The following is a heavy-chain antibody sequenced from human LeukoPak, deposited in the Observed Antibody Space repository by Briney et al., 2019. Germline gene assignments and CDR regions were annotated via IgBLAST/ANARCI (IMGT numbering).Heavy chain of an antibody. Sequence: GGSLRLSCAASGFTFSSYWMHWVRQAPGRGLEWVSTSGGNTDYADSVRGRFTISRDNSKNTLYLQMNSLRAEDTAVYYCAKDSGSGSYYIYYFDYWGQGTLVTVSS. CDR3: AKDSGSGSYYIYYFDY. D-gene: IGHD3-10*01. CDR2: SGGNT. V-gene: IGHV3-23*01. CDR1: GFTFSSYW. J-gene: IGHJ4*02.